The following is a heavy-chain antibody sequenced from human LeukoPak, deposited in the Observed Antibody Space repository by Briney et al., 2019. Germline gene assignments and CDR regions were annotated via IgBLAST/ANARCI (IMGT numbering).Heavy chain of an antibody. CDR2: IYYSGST. V-gene: IGHV4-59*01. Sequence: SETLSLTCTVSGGSISSYYWSWIRQPPVKGLEWIGYIYYSGSTNYNPSLKSRVTISVDTSKNQFSLKLSSVTAADTAVYYCARGVGFLEWLTKAYFDYWGQGTLVTVSS. CDR1: GGSISSYY. CDR3: ARGVGFLEWLTKAYFDY. D-gene: IGHD3-3*01. J-gene: IGHJ4*02.